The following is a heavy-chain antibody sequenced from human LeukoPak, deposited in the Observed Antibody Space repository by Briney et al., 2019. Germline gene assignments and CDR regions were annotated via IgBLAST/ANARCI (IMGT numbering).Heavy chain of an antibody. J-gene: IGHJ4*02. D-gene: IGHD3-16*02. Sequence: GASVKVSCKASGYTFTSYYMHWVRQAPGQGLEWMGWISAYNGNTNYAQKLQGRVTMTTDTSTSTAYMELRSLRSDDTAVYYCARVQGVWGSYRPLGYWGQGTLVTVSS. CDR3: ARVQGVWGSYRPLGY. V-gene: IGHV1-18*04. CDR2: ISAYNGNT. CDR1: GYTFTSYY.